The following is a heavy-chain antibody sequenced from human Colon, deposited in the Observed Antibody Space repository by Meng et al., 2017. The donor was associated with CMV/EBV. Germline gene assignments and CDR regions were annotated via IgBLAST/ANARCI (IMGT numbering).Heavy chain of an antibody. CDR2: MNTNSGNT. CDR3: ARAGYSSSWVRYYYGMDV. V-gene: IGHV1-8*03. Sequence: ASVKVSCKASGYTFTSYDINWVRQATGQGLEWMGWMNTNSGNTSYAQKFQGRVTITRNTSISTAYMELSSLRSEDTAVYYCARAGYSSSWVRYYYGMDVWGQGTTVTVSS. D-gene: IGHD6-13*01. J-gene: IGHJ6*02. CDR1: GYTFTSYD.